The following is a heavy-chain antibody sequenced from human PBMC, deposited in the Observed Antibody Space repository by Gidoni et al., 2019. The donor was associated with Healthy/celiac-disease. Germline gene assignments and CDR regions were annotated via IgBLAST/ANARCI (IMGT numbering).Heavy chain of an antibody. CDR1: GGSFSGYY. CDR3: ASRIAAAGRGELDY. D-gene: IGHD6-13*01. V-gene: IGHV4-34*01. Sequence: QVQLQQWGAGLLQPSAPLSLTCAVYGGSFSGYYWSWIRQPPGKGLEWIGEINHSGSTNYNPSLKSRVTISVDTSKNQFSLKLSSVTAADTAVYYCASRIAAAGRGELDYWGQGTLVTVSS. CDR2: INHSGST. J-gene: IGHJ4*02.